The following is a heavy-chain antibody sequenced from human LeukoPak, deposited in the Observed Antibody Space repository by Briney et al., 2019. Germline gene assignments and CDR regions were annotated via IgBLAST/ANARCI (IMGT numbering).Heavy chain of an antibody. CDR1: GFTFGHYW. V-gene: IGHV3-7*01. J-gene: IGHJ4*02. CDR3: TRDLAWNFE. Sequence: GGSLRLSCATSGFTFGHYWLSWVRQAPGKGLEWVANINLDGTKKYYVDSVKGRFTISRDNAQNSLYLQMNSLGAEDTAIYYCTRDLAWNFEWGQGTLVTVSS. CDR2: INLDGTKK. D-gene: IGHD1-7*01.